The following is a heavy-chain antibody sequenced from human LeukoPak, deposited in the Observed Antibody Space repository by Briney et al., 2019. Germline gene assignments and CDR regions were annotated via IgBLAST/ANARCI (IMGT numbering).Heavy chain of an antibody. Sequence: SETLSLTCAVYGGSFSGYYWSWIRHPPGKGREWIGEINNSGSTNYNPSLKSRVTISVDTSKNQFSLKLSSVTAADTAVYYCARGVVVTAIRRRTDSNWFDPWGQGTLVTVSS. CDR2: INNSGST. V-gene: IGHV4-34*01. D-gene: IGHD2-21*02. CDR1: GGSFSGYY. J-gene: IGHJ5*02. CDR3: ARGVVVTAIRRRTDSNWFDP.